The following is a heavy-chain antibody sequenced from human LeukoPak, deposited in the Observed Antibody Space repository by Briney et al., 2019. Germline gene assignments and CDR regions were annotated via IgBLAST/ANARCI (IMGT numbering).Heavy chain of an antibody. CDR1: GYSFISYW. D-gene: IGHD2-15*01. CDR3: ARHDVVAALDY. CDR2: FYAVDSDT. Sequence: GESLKISCKGSGYSFISYWSGWVRQMPGKGLEWMGTFYAVDSDTRYSPSFQAQATISADKSISTAYLQWSRLKAADTGMYYCARHDVVAALDYWGQGTLVTVSS. J-gene: IGHJ4*02. V-gene: IGHV5-51*01.